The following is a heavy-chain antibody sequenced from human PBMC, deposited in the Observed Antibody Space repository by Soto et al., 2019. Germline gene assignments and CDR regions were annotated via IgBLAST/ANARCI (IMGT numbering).Heavy chain of an antibody. CDR2: ISAYNGNT. CDR1: GYTFTSYG. J-gene: IGHJ5*02. V-gene: IGHV1-18*01. CDR3: ARDRPPGRGIVVVPAALLDP. Sequence: ASVKVSCKASGYTFTSYGISWVRQAPGQGLEWMGWISAYNGNTNYAQKLQGRVTMTTDTSTSTAYMELRSLRSDGTAVYYCARDRPPGRGIVVVPAALLDPWGQGTLVTVSS. D-gene: IGHD2-2*01.